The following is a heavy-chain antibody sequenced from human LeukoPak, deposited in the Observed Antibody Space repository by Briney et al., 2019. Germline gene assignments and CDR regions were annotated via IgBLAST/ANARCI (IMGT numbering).Heavy chain of an antibody. CDR1: GFSFRYYV. CDR2: ISSDGSNK. V-gene: IGHV3-30-3*01. D-gene: IGHD3-16*01. Sequence: GGSLRLSCAASGFSFRYYVMHWVRQAPGKGLDWVAVISSDGSNKYYADSVKGRFTISRDNSKTTLYLQMNSLSAEDTAVYYCARDPSPHAYLTRFDFWGQGTLVTVSS. CDR3: ARDPSPHAYLTRFDF. J-gene: IGHJ4*02.